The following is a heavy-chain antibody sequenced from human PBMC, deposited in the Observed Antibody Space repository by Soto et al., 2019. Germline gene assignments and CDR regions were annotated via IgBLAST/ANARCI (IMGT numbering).Heavy chain of an antibody. Sequence: EVQLVESGGGLVQPGGSLKLSCAASGFTFSGSAMHWVRQASGKGLEWVGRLRSKSNSYATAYAASVKGRFTISRDDSNDTAYLNMNIRKTEDTAVYYCTRDPRNYYDSIGSANGFEPWGQGTLVTVSS. V-gene: IGHV3-73*02. CDR1: GFTFSGSA. CDR3: TRDPRNYYDSIGSANGFEP. J-gene: IGHJ5*02. CDR2: LRSKSNSYAT. D-gene: IGHD3-22*01.